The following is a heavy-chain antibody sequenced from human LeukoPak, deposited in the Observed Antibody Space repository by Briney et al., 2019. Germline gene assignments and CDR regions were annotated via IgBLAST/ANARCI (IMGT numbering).Heavy chain of an antibody. CDR1: GYTFTNYY. CDR3: ARDNSVGDYAWWFDP. Sequence: ASVKVSCKASGYTFTNYYMHWVRQAPGQGLEWLGLITPSGDNTWYAQKFQRRVTMTRDMSTTTDYLELSSLRYEDTAVYYCARDNSVGDYAWWFDPWGQGTLVTVSS. CDR2: ITPSGDNT. V-gene: IGHV1-46*01. D-gene: IGHD1-26*01. J-gene: IGHJ5*02.